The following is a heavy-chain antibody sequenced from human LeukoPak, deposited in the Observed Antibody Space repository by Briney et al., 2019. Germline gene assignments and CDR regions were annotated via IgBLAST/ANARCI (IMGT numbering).Heavy chain of an antibody. V-gene: IGHV3-30*02. J-gene: IGHJ3*02. CDR3: VREDRILLGNDGFDI. CDR2: IRYDGRNK. Sequence: GGSLRLSCAASGFRFSSYGMHWVRQAPGKGLEWVAFIRYDGRNKYYSESLKGRFTISRDNSKTTMYLQMNSLRPEDTAVYYCVREDRILLGNDGFDIWGLGTMVTVSS. D-gene: IGHD1-26*01. CDR1: GFRFSSYG.